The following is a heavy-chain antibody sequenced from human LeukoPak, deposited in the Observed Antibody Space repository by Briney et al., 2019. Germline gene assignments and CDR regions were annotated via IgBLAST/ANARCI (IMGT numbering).Heavy chain of an antibody. Sequence: SETLSLTCAVYGGSFSGYYWSWIRQPPGKGLEWIGEINHSGSTNYTPSLKSRVTISVDTSKNQFSLKLSSVTAADTAVYYCARGRAGTPSSPFDLWGRGTLVTVSS. CDR1: GGSFSGYY. V-gene: IGHV4-34*01. CDR2: INHSGST. CDR3: ARGRAGTPSSPFDL. J-gene: IGHJ2*01.